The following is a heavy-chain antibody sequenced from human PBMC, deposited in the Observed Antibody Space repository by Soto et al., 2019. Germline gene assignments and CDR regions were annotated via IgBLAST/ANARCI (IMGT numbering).Heavy chain of an antibody. CDR2: IIPILGIA. CDR1: GGTFSSYT. Sequence: QVQLVQSGAEVKKPGSSVKVSCKASGGTFSSYTISWVRQAPGQGLEWMGRIIPILGIANYAQKFQGRVTITADKSTSTAYMELSSLRSEDTAVYYCARYTQTVLRYFDWFDNWFDPWGQGTLVTVSS. CDR3: ARYTQTVLRYFDWFDNWFDP. J-gene: IGHJ5*02. D-gene: IGHD3-9*01. V-gene: IGHV1-69*02.